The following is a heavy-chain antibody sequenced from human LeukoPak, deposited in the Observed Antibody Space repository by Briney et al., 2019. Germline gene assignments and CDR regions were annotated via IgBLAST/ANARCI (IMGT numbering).Heavy chain of an antibody. CDR3: AAERYSDGCCWFDP. CDR2: VLENENP. Sequence: GASVKVSCKTTGFTFSTSTIQWVRQARGQPLEWIGWVLENENPRYTQKFQGRLTLTRDMSTSTAYMELSGLTSEDTAIYYCAAERYSDGCCWFDPWGQGTLVTVSS. J-gene: IGHJ5*02. V-gene: IGHV1-58*02. D-gene: IGHD1-26*01. CDR1: GFTFSTST.